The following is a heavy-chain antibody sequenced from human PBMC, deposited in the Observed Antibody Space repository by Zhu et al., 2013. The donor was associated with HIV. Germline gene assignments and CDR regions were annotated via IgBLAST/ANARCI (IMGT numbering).Heavy chain of an antibody. V-gene: IGHV3-49*03. D-gene: IGHD3-3*01. J-gene: IGHJ4*02. CDR3: TRREWLTGTFDY. CDR2: IRSDSYDGAT. CDR1: GFTFGEYG. Sequence: EVQLVESGGGLVQPGRSLRLSCIASGFTFGEYGMTWFRQAPGKGLEWVAYIRSDSYDGATDYAAAVKGRFTISRDASKTIAYLQMVGLKTDDTAVYFCTRREWLTGTFDYWGQGTHVTVSS.